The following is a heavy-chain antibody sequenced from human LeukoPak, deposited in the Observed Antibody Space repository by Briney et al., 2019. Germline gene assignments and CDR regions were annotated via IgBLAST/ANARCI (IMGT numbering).Heavy chain of an antibody. Sequence: GGSLRLSCAASGFTFSSYSMNWVRQAPGKGLEWVSSISISSSYIYYADSVKGRFTISKDNAKNSLYLQMNSLRADDTAVYYCAREGIQLWPDYWGQGTLVTVSS. J-gene: IGHJ4*02. V-gene: IGHV3-21*01. D-gene: IGHD5-18*01. CDR1: GFTFSSYS. CDR3: AREGIQLWPDY. CDR2: ISISSSYI.